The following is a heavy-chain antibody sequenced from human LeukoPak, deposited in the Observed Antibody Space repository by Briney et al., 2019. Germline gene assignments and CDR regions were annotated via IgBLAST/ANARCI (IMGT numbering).Heavy chain of an antibody. CDR3: ARGEYCNSTTCQPYYYYYMYV. J-gene: IGHJ6*03. V-gene: IGHV1-69*13. Sequence: GASVKVSCKASGGTFSNYAITWVRQAPGQGLEWMGGIIPNFGTANYAQKFQGRVTITADESTSTAHMDLSSLRSEDTAVYYCARGEYCNSTTCQPYYYYYMYVWGKGTTVTISS. CDR2: IIPNFGTA. D-gene: IGHD2-2*01. CDR1: GGTFSNYA.